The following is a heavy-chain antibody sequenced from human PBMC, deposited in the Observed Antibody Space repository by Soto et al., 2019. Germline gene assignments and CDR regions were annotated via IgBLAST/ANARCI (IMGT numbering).Heavy chain of an antibody. J-gene: IGHJ4*02. CDR1: GGSISSSSYY. D-gene: IGHD6-13*01. V-gene: IGHV4-39*01. CDR2: IYYRGST. CDR3: ARRHSSSFFGY. Sequence: QLQLQESGPGLVKPSETLSLTCTVSGGSISSSSYYWGWIRQPPWKGLEWIGNIYYRGSTYYIPSLRSRVTISVYTSKNQCSLTLSYVTDADTAVYYCARRHSSSFFGYWGQGTLVTVSS.